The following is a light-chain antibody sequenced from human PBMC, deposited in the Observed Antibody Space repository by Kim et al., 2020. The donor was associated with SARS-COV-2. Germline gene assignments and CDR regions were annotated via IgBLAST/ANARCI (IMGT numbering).Light chain of an antibody. V-gene: IGKV4-1*01. CDR3: QQYYTIPYT. Sequence: DIVMTQSPDSLAVSLGERATINCKSRQSVLYSSNNKDYLAWYQQKPGQPPRLLIYWASIRESGVPDRFSGSGSGTDFTLTISSLQAEDVAVYYCQQYYTIPYTFGQGTKLEI. CDR1: QSVLYSSNNKDY. CDR2: WAS. J-gene: IGKJ2*01.